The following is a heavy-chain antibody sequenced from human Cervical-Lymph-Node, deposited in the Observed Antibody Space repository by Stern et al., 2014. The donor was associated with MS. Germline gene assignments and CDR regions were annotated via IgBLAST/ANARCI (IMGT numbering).Heavy chain of an antibody. D-gene: IGHD1-26*01. Sequence: QVQLVQSGAEVKKPGSSVKVSCKASGGTFSSYAISWVRQAPGQGLEWMGGIIPIFGTATYAQKFQGGATTSADESTSTAYMELSSLRSEDTAVYYCARGELKEGLVRGMDVWGQGTTVTVSS. CDR2: IIPIFGTA. J-gene: IGHJ6*02. V-gene: IGHV1-69*01. CDR3: ARGELKEGLVRGMDV. CDR1: GGTFSSYA.